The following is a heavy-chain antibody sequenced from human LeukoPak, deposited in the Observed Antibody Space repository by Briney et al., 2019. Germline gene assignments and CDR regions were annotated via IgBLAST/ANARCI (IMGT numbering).Heavy chain of an antibody. CDR1: GFTFSSYG. V-gene: IGHV3-30*03. D-gene: IGHD4-17*01. CDR2: ISYGGSNQ. CDR3: ATGLGKSGDYAWFGN. Sequence: PGRSLRLSCAASGFTFSSYGMHWVRQAPGKGPEWVAVISYGGSNQYYADSVKGRFTISRDNSKNTLYLEMSGLRADDTAVYYCATGLGKSGDYAWFGNWVQGTLVTVSS. J-gene: IGHJ4*02.